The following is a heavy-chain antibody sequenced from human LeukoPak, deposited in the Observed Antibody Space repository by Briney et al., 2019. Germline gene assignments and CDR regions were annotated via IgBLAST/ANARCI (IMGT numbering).Heavy chain of an antibody. CDR2: IKSKTDGGTT. J-gene: IGHJ4*02. CDR3: TTEMVRGVIGVDY. V-gene: IGHV3-15*01. Sequence: PGGSLRLSCAASGFTFSNAWMSWVRQAPGKGLEWVGRIKSKTDGGTTDYAAPVKGRFTISRDDSKSTLYLQMNSLKTEDTAVYCCTTEMVRGVIGVDYWGQGTLVTVSS. D-gene: IGHD3-10*01. CDR1: GFTFSNAW.